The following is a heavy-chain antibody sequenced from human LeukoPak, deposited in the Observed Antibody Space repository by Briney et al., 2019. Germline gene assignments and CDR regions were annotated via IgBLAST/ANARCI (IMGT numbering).Heavy chain of an antibody. V-gene: IGHV1-8*02. CDR1: GYTFTSYA. D-gene: IGHD6-13*01. CDR2: MNPNSGNT. Sequence: ASVKVSCKASGYTFTSYAMHWVRQAPGQGLEWMGWMNPNSGNTGYAQKFQGRVTMTRNTSISTAYMELSSLRSEDTAVYYCARSLTAAGTIDYWGQGTLVTVSS. J-gene: IGHJ4*02. CDR3: ARSLTAAGTIDY.